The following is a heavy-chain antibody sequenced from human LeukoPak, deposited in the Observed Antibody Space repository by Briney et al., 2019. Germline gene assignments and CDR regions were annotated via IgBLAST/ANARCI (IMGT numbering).Heavy chain of an antibody. CDR2: IRYDGSNK. D-gene: IGHD3-10*01. J-gene: IGHJ5*02. CDR1: GFTFSSYG. Sequence: GGSLRLSCAASGFTFSSYGMHWVRQAPGKGLEWVAFIRYDGSNKYYADSVKGRFTISRDNSKNTLYLQMNSLRAEDTAVYYCAKHDRGGGSGSYNYWFDLWGQGTLVTVSS. V-gene: IGHV3-30*02. CDR3: AKHDRGGGSGSYNYWFDL.